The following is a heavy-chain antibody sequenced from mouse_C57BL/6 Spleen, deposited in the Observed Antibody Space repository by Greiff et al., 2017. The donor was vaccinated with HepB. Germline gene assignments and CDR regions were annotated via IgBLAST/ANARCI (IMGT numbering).Heavy chain of an antibody. CDR3: ARGGRFITTVVKYFDV. J-gene: IGHJ1*03. D-gene: IGHD1-1*01. CDR1: GYTFTSYW. Sequence: QVQLQQPGAELVKPGASVKLSCKASGYTFTSYWMQWVKQRPGQGLEWIGEIDPSDSYTNYNQKFKGKATLTVDTSSSTAYMQLSSLTSEDSAVYYCARGGRFITTVVKYFDVWGTGTTVTVSS. CDR2: IDPSDSYT. V-gene: IGHV1-50*01.